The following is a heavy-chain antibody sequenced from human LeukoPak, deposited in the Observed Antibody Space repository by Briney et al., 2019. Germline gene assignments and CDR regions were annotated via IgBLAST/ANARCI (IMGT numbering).Heavy chain of an antibody. Sequence: GGSLRLSCAASGFTFSNYGMSWLRQAPGKGLEWVSAITGSGDDAYYADSVHGRFTMSRDNSMSTLYLQMNSLRVEDTAPYYCAKESTGSSPDYWGQGTLVTVSS. J-gene: IGHJ4*02. CDR3: AKESTGSSPDY. CDR2: ITGSGDDA. V-gene: IGHV3-23*01. CDR1: GFTFSNYG. D-gene: IGHD1-26*01.